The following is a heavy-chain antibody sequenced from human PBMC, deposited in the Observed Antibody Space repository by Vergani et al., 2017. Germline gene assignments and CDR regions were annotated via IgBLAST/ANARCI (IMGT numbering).Heavy chain of an antibody. CDR3: ARDRGGSGYDWSGHYYYGMDV. D-gene: IGHD5-12*01. CDR1: GGSISSYY. V-gene: IGHV4-59*12. Sequence: QVQLQESGPGLVKPSETLSLTCTVSGGSISSYYWSWIRQPPGKGLEWIGYIYYSGSTYYNPSLKSRVTISVDTSKNQFSLKLSSVTAADTAVYYCARDRGGSGYDWSGHYYYGMDVWGQGTTVTVSS. J-gene: IGHJ6*02. CDR2: IYYSGST.